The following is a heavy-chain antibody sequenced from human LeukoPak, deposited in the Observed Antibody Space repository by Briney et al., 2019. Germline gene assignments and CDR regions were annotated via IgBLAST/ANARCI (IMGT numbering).Heavy chain of an antibody. D-gene: IGHD6-19*01. V-gene: IGHV5-10-1*01. CDR2: IDPSDSYT. Sequence: GESLKISCKGSGYSFSNFWIGWVRQMPGKGLEWMGRIDPSDSYTNYSPSFQGHVTISADKSISTAYLQWSSLKASDTAMYFCARQSSSAWYVFDYWGQGTLVTVSS. J-gene: IGHJ4*02. CDR1: GYSFSNFW. CDR3: ARQSSSAWYVFDY.